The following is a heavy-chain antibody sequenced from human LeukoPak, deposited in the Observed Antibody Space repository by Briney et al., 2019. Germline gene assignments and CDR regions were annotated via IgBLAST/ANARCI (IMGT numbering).Heavy chain of an antibody. J-gene: IGHJ4*02. CDR2: MSPRSGST. V-gene: IGHV1-8*01. Sequence: ASVKVSCKASGYSFTSYGINWVRQAPGQGPEWMGWMSPRSGSTGYAQKFQGRVAMTSDTSISTAYMELSRLTSDDTAVYYCARTPPNWGADYWGQGTLVTVSS. CDR3: ARTPPNWGADY. CDR1: GYSFTSYG. D-gene: IGHD7-27*01.